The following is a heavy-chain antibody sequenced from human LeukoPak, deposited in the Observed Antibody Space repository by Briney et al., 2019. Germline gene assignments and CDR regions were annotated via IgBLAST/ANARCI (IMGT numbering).Heavy chain of an antibody. CDR3: ARGRGWLFDC. D-gene: IGHD6-19*01. Sequence: PGRSLRLSCAASGFSFTSYGMHWVRQAPGKGLEWVSFISFDGSIKYYGVSVKGRFTISRDNAKNSVYLQMNSLRAEDTAVYYCARGRGWLFDCWGQGTLVTVSS. J-gene: IGHJ4*02. V-gene: IGHV3-33*08. CDR1: GFSFTSYG. CDR2: ISFDGSIK.